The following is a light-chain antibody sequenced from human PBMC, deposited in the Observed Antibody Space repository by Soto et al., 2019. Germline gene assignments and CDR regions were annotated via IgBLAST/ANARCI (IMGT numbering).Light chain of an antibody. CDR1: QSVRTY. CDR3: QYRGKGSPSCT. CDR2: DAS. V-gene: IGKV3-11*01. J-gene: IGKJ3*01. Sequence: EIVLTQSPATLSLSPGERATLSCRASQSVRTYLNWYQQKPGQAPRLLIYDASNRATGIPARFSGSGSGTDFTLTISSLDPEDLAVYYCQYRGKGSPSCTFGPGTKVTIK.